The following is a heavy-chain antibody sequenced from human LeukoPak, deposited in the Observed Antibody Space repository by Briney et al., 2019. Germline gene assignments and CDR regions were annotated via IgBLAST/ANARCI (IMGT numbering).Heavy chain of an antibody. CDR2: IYHSGST. CDR3: ARASHSIVGATEVDY. Sequence: SETLSLTCTVSGYSISSGYYWGWIRQPPGKGLEWIGSIYHSGSTYYNPSLKSRVTISVDTSKNQFSLKLSSATAADTAVYYCARASHSIVGATEVDYWGQGTLVTVSS. V-gene: IGHV4-38-2*02. D-gene: IGHD1-26*01. J-gene: IGHJ4*02. CDR1: GYSISSGYY.